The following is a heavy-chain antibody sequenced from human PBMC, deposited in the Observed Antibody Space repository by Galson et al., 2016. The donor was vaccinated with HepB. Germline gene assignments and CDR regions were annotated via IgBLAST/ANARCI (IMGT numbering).Heavy chain of an antibody. CDR2: ISNTDTT. CDR3: ARGEIASRLGY. Sequence: LRLSCAASGFIFSSYAMRWVRQRPGKGLEWIGYISNTDTTYYDPSLKSRLTIYMGPSTNHFSLRLNSVTAADTAVYYCARGEIASRLGYWGPGSLVTVSS. D-gene: IGHD6-6*01. J-gene: IGHJ4*02. V-gene: IGHV4-31*02. CDR1: GFIFSSYA.